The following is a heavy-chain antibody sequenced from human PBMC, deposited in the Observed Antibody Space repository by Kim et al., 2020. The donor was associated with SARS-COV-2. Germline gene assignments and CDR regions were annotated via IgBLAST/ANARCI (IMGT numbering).Heavy chain of an antibody. CDR2: ISADGMSH. J-gene: IGHJ3*01. D-gene: IGHD1-1*01. Sequence: GGSLRLSCVTSLGVNHMHCVSQAPGKGLEWVAAISADGMSHYYSVSVKGRFTVSRNNPNNVMILLLDSLRAEETAVYYGAREGQSSGRAGTYDVWGRGTLVTVSS. V-gene: IGHV3-30*03. CDR1: LGVNH. CDR3: AREGQSSGRAGTYDV.